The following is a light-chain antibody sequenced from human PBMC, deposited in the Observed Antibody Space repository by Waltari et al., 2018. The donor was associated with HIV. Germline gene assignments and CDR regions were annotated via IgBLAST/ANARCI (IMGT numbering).Light chain of an antibody. CDR2: DAS. J-gene: IGKJ2*01. V-gene: IGKV3-11*01. Sequence: EIVLTQSPATLSLSPGERATLSCRASQRVSSYLAWYQQKPGQAPRLLIYDASNRATGSPARFSGSGSGTDFTLTISNLGPENFAVYYCQQRSTWPYTFGQGTKLEIK. CDR1: QRVSSY. CDR3: QQRSTWPYT.